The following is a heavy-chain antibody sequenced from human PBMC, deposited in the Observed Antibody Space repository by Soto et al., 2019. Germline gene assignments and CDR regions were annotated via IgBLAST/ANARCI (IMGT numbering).Heavy chain of an antibody. J-gene: IGHJ6*02. CDR1: GYTFTSYY. V-gene: IGHV1-46*01. Sequence: GASVKVSCKASGYTFTSYYMHWVRQAPGQGLEWMGIINPSGGSTSYAQKFQGRITMTRDTSTSTVYMELSSLRSEDTAVYYCARFKWDSFEDYYYGMDVWCQGTTVTVSS. D-gene: IGHD5-18*01. CDR2: INPSGGST. CDR3: ARFKWDSFEDYYYGMDV.